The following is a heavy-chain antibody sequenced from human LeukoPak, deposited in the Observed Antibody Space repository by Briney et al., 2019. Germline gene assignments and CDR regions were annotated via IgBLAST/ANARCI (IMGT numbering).Heavy chain of an antibody. Sequence: SETLSLTCTVSGGSISSYYWSWIRQPPGKGLEWIGYIYNSGSTSFNPSLKSRVTISGDTSKNQFSLKLSSVTAADTAVYYCARTWSTVTRIDYRGQGTLVTVSS. CDR1: GGSISSYY. CDR2: IYNSGST. CDR3: ARTWSTVTRIDY. D-gene: IGHD4-17*01. J-gene: IGHJ4*02. V-gene: IGHV4-59*01.